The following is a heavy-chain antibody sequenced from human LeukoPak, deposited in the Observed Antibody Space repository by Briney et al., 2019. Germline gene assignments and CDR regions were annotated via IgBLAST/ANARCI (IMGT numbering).Heavy chain of an antibody. D-gene: IGHD6-19*01. J-gene: IGHJ4*02. CDR3: TRLTSGWPDF. CDR1: GFTFSSYA. Sequence: GGSLRLSCAASGFTFSSYAMNWVRQAPGKGLEWVSAISSNSGTYIYYADSVKGRFTIARDNAKSSVYLQMHSLRAEDTGVYYCTRLTSGWPDFWGQGTLVTVSS. V-gene: IGHV3-21*01. CDR2: ISSNSGTYI.